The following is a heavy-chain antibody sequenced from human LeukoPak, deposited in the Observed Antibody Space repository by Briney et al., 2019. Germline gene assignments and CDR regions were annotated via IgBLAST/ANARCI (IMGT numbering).Heavy chain of an antibody. CDR2: ISYDGSNK. CDR1: GFTFSSYA. CDR3: ARETFDP. V-gene: IGHV3-30-3*01. Sequence: GGSLRLPCVASGFTFSSYAMHWVRQAPGKGLEWVAVISYDGSNKYYADSVKGRFTISRDSSKNTLYLQMNSLRAEDTAVYYCARETFDPWGQGTLVTVSS. J-gene: IGHJ5*02.